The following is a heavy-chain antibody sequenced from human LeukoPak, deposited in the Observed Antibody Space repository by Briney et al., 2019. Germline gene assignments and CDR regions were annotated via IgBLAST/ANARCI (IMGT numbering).Heavy chain of an antibody. Sequence: GGSLRLSCAVSGFIVSINYMTCVRQAPGKGLEWVSVIYSGGRTYYADSVKGRFTTSRDNSKNTLYLQMNSLRAEDTAVYYCARAPDGYEAFDIWGQGTMVTVSS. CDR1: GFIVSINY. CDR3: ARAPDGYEAFDI. D-gene: IGHD3-22*01. J-gene: IGHJ3*02. CDR2: IYSGGRT. V-gene: IGHV3-66*01.